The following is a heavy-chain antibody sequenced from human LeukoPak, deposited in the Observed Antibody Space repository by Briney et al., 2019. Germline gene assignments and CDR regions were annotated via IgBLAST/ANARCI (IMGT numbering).Heavy chain of an antibody. CDR3: ARAVRGVILGYYFDY. CDR1: GGSFSGYY. D-gene: IGHD3-10*01. J-gene: IGHJ4*02. Sequence: SETLSLTCAVYGGSFSGYYWSWIRQPPGKGLEWIGEINHSGSTNYNPSLKSRVTISVDTSKNQFSLKLSSVTAADTAVYYCARAVRGVILGYYFDYWGQGTLVTVSS. CDR2: INHSGST. V-gene: IGHV4-34*01.